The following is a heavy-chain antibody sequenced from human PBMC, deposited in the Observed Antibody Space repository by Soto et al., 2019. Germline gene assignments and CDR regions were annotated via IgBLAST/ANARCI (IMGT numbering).Heavy chain of an antibody. CDR3: ARGGRPYCSSTSCYFGGFDD. V-gene: IGHV1-69*13. Sequence: SVKVSCKASGGTFSSYAISWVRQAPGQGLEWMGGIIPIFGTANYAQKFQGRVTITADESTSTAYMELSSLRSEDTAVYYCARGGRPYCSSTSCYFGGFDDWGQGTLVTVSS. D-gene: IGHD2-2*01. CDR1: GGTFSSYA. CDR2: IIPIFGTA. J-gene: IGHJ4*02.